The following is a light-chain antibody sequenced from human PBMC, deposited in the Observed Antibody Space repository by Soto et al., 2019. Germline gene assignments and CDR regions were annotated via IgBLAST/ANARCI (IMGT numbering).Light chain of an antibody. V-gene: IGLV1-44*01. J-gene: IGLJ1*01. CDR1: SSNIGRNT. CDR2: RNN. Sequence: QSVLTQPPSASGTHGQRVTISCSGSSSNIGRNTVNWYQQLPGTAPKLLIYRNNQRPSGVPDRFSGSKSGTSASLAISGLQSEDEADYYCAAWDDSLNGYVFGTGTKVTVL. CDR3: AAWDDSLNGYV.